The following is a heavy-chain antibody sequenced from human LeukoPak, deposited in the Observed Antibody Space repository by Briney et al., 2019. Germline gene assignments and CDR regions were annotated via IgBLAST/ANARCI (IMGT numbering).Heavy chain of an antibody. CDR1: GFTFSSYT. CDR2: ISSSNDYI. V-gene: IGHV3-21*01. J-gene: IGHJ4*02. CDR3: AVLQSGTPTH. D-gene: IGHD3-10*01. Sequence: GGSLRLSCAASGFTFSSYTLIGFRQAPGKGLEWVSSISSSNDYIYDADSVRGRFTIYRDNAKNSLYLQMNSVRAEDTAVYYCAVLQSGTPTHWGQGTLVTVSS.